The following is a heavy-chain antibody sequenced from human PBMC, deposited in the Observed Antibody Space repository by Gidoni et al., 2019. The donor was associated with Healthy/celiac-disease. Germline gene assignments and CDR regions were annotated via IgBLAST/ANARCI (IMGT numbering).Heavy chain of an antibody. CDR3: ARGLGSMSTLSRFDP. Sequence: QVQLQQWGAGLLKPSETLSLTCAVYGGSFSGYYWSWIRQPPGKGLEWIGEINHSGSTNYNPSLKSRVTISVDTSKNQFSLKLSSVTAADTAVYYCARGLGSMSTLSRFDPWGQGTLVTVSS. CDR1: GGSFSGYY. J-gene: IGHJ5*02. D-gene: IGHD3-10*02. V-gene: IGHV4-34*01. CDR2: INHSGST.